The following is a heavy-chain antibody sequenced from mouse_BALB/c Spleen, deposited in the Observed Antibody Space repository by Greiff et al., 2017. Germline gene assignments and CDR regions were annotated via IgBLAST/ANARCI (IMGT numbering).Heavy chain of an antibody. CDR2: ILPGSGST. CDR3: AREEGNYDAMDY. Sequence: QVQLQQSGAELMKPGASVKISCKATGYTFSSYWIEWVKQRPGHGLEWIGEILPGSGSTNYNEKFKGKATFTADTSSNTAYMQLSSLTSEDSAVYYCAREEGNYDAMDYWGQGTSVTVSS. D-gene: IGHD2-1*01. V-gene: IGHV1-9*01. CDR1: GYTFSSYW. J-gene: IGHJ4*01.